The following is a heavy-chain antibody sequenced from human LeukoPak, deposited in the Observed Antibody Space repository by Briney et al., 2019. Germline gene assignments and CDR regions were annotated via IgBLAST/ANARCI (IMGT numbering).Heavy chain of an antibody. D-gene: IGHD3-22*01. CDR3: AKDGYAKPAVVIYFDY. CDR1: GFTFSSYS. CDR2: ISSSSSYI. J-gene: IGHJ4*02. V-gene: IGHV3-21*01. Sequence: GGSLRLSRAASGFTFSSYSMNWVRQAPGKGLEGVSSISSSSSYIYYADSVKGRFTLSRDNAKNSLYLQMNSLRAEDTAVYYCAKDGYAKPAVVIYFDYWGQGALVTVSS.